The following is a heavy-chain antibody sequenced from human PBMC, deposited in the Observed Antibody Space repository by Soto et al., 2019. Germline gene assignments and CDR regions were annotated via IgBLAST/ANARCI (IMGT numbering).Heavy chain of an antibody. J-gene: IGHJ4*02. D-gene: IGHD2-21*02. CDR2: IYPGDSDT. CDR1: GYSFTSYW. CDR3: ARTPDIVVVTATPAGEFDY. V-gene: IGHV5-51*01. Sequence: PGESLKISCKGSGYSFTSYWIGWVRQMPGKGLEWMGIIYPGDSDTGYSPSFQGQVTISADKSISTAYLQWSSLKASDTAMYYCARTPDIVVVTATPAGEFDYWGQGTLVTVSS.